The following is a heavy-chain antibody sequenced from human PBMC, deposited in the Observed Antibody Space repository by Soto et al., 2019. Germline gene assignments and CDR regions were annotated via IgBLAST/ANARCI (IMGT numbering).Heavy chain of an antibody. D-gene: IGHD3-9*01. Sequence: SETLSLTCAVYGGSFSGYYWSWIRQPPGKGLEWIGEINHSGSTNYNPSLKSRVTISVDTSKNQFSLKLSSVTAADTAVYYCARGRGTLRYCDWLPSPDFDYWGQGTLVTVSS. CDR1: GGSFSGYY. CDR3: ARGRGTLRYCDWLPSPDFDY. CDR2: INHSGST. J-gene: IGHJ4*02. V-gene: IGHV4-34*01.